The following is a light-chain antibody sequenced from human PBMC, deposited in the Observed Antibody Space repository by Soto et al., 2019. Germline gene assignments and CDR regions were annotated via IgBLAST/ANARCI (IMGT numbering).Light chain of an antibody. J-gene: IGLJ2*01. Sequence: QSALTQTASVSGSPGQSITISCTGTSSDVGGYNYVSWYQQHPGKAPKLMIYDVSNRPSGVSNRFSGSKSGNTASLTISGLQGEDEADYYCSSYTSSSTLVFGGGTKVTVL. CDR2: DVS. V-gene: IGLV2-14*01. CDR1: SSDVGGYNY. CDR3: SSYTSSSTLV.